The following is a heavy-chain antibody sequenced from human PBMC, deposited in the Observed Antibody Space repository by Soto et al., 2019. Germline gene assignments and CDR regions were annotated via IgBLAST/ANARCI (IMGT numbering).Heavy chain of an antibody. Sequence: SGGSLRLSCAASGFTFSSYAMSWVRQAPGKGLEWVSAISGSGGSTYYADSVKGRFTISRDNSKNTLYLQMNSLRAEDTAVYYCAKVHYDYIWGSYRMNWFDPWGQGTLVTVSS. CDR3: AKVHYDYIWGSYRMNWFDP. CDR2: ISGSGGST. V-gene: IGHV3-23*01. CDR1: GFTFSSYA. D-gene: IGHD3-16*02. J-gene: IGHJ5*02.